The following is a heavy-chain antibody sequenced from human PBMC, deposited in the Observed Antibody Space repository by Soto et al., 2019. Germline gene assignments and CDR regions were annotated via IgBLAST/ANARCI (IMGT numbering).Heavy chain of an antibody. D-gene: IGHD5-12*01. Sequence: EVRLVESGGGLVQPGGSLRLSCAASGFTFSNCYMTWVRQSPGEGLEWVANMNQDGSEKYYVDSVKGRFIISRDNAENSLYLEVSSLRADDTAVYYCVRDIVAAGSFLYFDYWGQGTLVTVSS. CDR3: VRDIVAAGSFLYFDY. V-gene: IGHV3-7*05. CDR2: MNQDGSEK. J-gene: IGHJ4*02. CDR1: GFTFSNCY.